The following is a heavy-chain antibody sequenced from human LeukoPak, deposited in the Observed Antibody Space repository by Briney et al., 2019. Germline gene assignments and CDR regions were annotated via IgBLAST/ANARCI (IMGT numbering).Heavy chain of an antibody. CDR1: GDSFSGYY. D-gene: IGHD6-13*01. J-gene: IGHJ4*02. CDR3: ARPRNRYSSSWPYFDY. CDR2: INHSGST. Sequence: SETLSLTCAVYGDSFSGYYWSWIRQPPGKGLEWIGEINHSGSTNYNPSLKSRVTISVDTSKNQFSLKLSSATAADTAVYYCARPRNRYSSSWPYFDYWGQGTLVTVSS. V-gene: IGHV4-34*01.